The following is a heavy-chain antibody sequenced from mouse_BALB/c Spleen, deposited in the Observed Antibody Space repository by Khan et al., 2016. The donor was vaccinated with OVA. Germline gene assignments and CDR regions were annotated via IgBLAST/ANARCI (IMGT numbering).Heavy chain of an antibody. V-gene: IGHV9-4*02. J-gene: IGHJ4*01. Sequence: QIQLVQSGPELKKPGETVRISCKASGYTFTTAGMQWVQKMPGKGLKWIGWINTHSGVPKYAEDFKGRVVFYLETSASTAYLQITNLKNEDTATYFCARGGAAFYRNDGGAMDSWGQGTSVTVSS. CDR2: INTHSGVP. CDR1: GYTFTTAG. CDR3: ARGGAAFYRNDGGAMDS. D-gene: IGHD2-14*01.